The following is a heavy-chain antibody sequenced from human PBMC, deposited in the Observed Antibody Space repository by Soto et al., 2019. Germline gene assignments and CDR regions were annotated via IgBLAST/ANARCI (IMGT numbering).Heavy chain of an antibody. Sequence: EVQLVESGGGLVQPGGSLRLSCAASGFTFSSYSMNWVRQAPGKGLEWVSYISSSSSTIYYADPVKGRVTISRDNAKNSLYLQMNSLGDEDTAVYYCARDRRGYSNYVDYYGMDVWGQGTTVTVSS. J-gene: IGHJ6*02. CDR1: GFTFSSYS. D-gene: IGHD4-4*01. V-gene: IGHV3-48*02. CDR2: ISSSSSTI. CDR3: ARDRRGYSNYVDYYGMDV.